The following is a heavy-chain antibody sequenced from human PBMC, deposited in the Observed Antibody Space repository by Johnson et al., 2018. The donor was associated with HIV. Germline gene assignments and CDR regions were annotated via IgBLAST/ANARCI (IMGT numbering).Heavy chain of an antibody. CDR3: ARDPYTYSTSSYAFDI. CDR1: GFTFSSYA. CDR2: ISYDGSNK. D-gene: IGHD6-6*01. J-gene: IGHJ3*02. V-gene: IGHV3-30*04. Sequence: QVLLVESGGGVVQPGRSLRLSCAASGFTFSSYAMHWVRQAPGKGLEWVAVISYDGSNKYYADSVKGRFTISRDNSKNTLYLQMNSLRAEDTAVYYCARDPYTYSTSSYAFDIWGQGTMVTVSS.